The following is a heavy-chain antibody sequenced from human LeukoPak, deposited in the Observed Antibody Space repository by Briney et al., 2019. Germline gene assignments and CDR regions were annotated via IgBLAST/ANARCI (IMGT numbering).Heavy chain of an antibody. CDR1: GFTFSSYA. Sequence: GGSLRLSCAASGFTFSSYAMSWVRQAPGKGLEWVSVIATSGETFYAESLRDRFTISRDNSKNTVFLQMSSLRAEDTATYYCANYKRGPTYYFESWGRGTLVTVSS. V-gene: IGHV3-23*01. J-gene: IGHJ4*02. CDR2: IATSGET. CDR3: ANYKRGPTYYFES. D-gene: IGHD3-10*01.